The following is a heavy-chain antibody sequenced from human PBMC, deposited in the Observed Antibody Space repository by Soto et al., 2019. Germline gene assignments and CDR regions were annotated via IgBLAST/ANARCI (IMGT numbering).Heavy chain of an antibody. CDR1: GFTFSSYA. J-gene: IGHJ4*02. D-gene: IGHD3-22*01. V-gene: IGHV3-23*01. Sequence: GGSLRLSCAASGFTFSSYAMSWVRQAPGKGLEWVSAISGSGGGTYYADSVKGRFTISRDNSKNTLYLQMNSLRAEDTAVYYCAKTRGYYYDSSGYYYFDYWGQGTLVTVSS. CDR3: AKTRGYYYDSSGYYYFDY. CDR2: ISGSGGGT.